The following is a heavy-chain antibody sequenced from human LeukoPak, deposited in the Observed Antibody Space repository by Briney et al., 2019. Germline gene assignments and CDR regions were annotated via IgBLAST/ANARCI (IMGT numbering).Heavy chain of an antibody. V-gene: IGHV4-61*02. CDR2: IYTSGST. CDR3: ARGEYGPLNLDY. D-gene: IGHD4-17*01. Sequence: SETLSLTCTVSGGSISSGSYYWSWIRQPAGKGLEWIGRIYTSGSTNYNPSLKSRVTISVDTSKNQFSLKLSSVTAADTAVYYCARGEYGPLNLDYWGQGTLVTVSS. J-gene: IGHJ4*02. CDR1: GGSISSGSYY.